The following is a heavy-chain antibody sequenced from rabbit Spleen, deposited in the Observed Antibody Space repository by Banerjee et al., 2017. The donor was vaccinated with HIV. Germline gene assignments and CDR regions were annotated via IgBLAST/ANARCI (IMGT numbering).Heavy chain of an antibody. CDR2: IVPIFGVT. J-gene: IGHJ6*01. Sequence: QLVESGGGLVQPGGSLKLSCKASGFDFSTYSMSWVRQAPGKGLEWIGYIVPIFGVTYYANWVNGRFTISSHNAQNTLYLQLYSLTVADTATYFCARDTSSSFSSYGMDLWGQGTLVTVS. D-gene: IGHD1-1*01. V-gene: IGHV1S7*01. CDR1: GFDFSTYS. CDR3: ARDTSSSFSSYGMDL.